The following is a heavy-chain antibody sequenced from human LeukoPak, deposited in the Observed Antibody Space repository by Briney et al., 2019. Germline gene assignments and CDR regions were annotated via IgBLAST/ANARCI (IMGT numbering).Heavy chain of an antibody. CDR3: TSNRIPSTAVTTWY. CDR2: ITAGGAT. CDR1: RFTFSNAW. J-gene: IGHJ4*02. Sequence: GGSLRLSCVASRFTFSNAWMNWVRQAPGKGLEWLGRITAGGATDYAAPVKGRFTISRDNSENTLYLQVNNLKTEDTAVYYCTSNRIPSTAVTTWYWGQGTLVIVSS. V-gene: IGHV3-15*01. D-gene: IGHD4-17*01.